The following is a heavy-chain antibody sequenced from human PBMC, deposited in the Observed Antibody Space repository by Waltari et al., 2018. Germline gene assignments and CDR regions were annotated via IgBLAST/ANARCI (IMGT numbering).Heavy chain of an antibody. CDR3: ARRAVRIDWEEGLGEFDI. J-gene: IGHJ3*02. CDR1: FCLQTFV. Sequence: GECGGGGAQPGGALNTPLAPLGFCLQTFVCTWARPDPGKGRGWVKVKSHDANNKNYADSVKGRFTISRDNAKNTVFLQMNSLRTDDTAVYYCARRAVRIDWEEGLGEFDIWGQGTMVTVSS. CDR2: KSHDANNK. V-gene: IGHV3-30-3*01. D-gene: IGHD3-9*01.